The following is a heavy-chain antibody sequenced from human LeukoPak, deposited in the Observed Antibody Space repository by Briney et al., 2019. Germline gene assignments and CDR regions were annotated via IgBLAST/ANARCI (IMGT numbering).Heavy chain of an antibody. CDR2: INHSGTT. J-gene: IGHJ4*02. CDR3: ARGSRDRRQQFDY. Sequence: WETLSLTCAVYGGSFSGYYWSWIRQPPGKALEGVGEINHSGTTNYNPPLKSRVTLSVDTSKNQFALDLISVTAADTAVYYCARGSRDRRQQFDYWGQGTLVTVSS. V-gene: IGHV4-34*01. D-gene: IGHD5-24*01. CDR1: GGSFSGYY.